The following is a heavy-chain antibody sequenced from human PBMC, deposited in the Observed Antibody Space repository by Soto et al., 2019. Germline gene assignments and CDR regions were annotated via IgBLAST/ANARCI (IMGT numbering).Heavy chain of an antibody. Sequence: PGGSLRLSCTASGCTIGDYAMSWFSKAPGKGLEWVGFIRSKAYGGTTEYAASVKGRFTISRDDSKSIAYLQMNSLKTEDTAVYYCTRGYYYGSGSSVPDYKFDYWGQGTLVTVSS. CDR1: GCTIGDYA. V-gene: IGHV3-49*03. CDR3: TRGYYYGSGSSVPDYKFDY. CDR2: IRSKAYGGTT. J-gene: IGHJ4*02. D-gene: IGHD3-10*01.